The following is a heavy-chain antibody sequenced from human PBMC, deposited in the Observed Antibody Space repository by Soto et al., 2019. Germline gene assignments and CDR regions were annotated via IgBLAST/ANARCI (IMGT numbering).Heavy chain of an antibody. CDR3: AREWGYYYDSSGYYLLGAFDI. CDR1: GGTFSSYA. J-gene: IGHJ3*02. V-gene: IGHV1-69*13. Sequence: PSVKVSCKASGGTFSSYAISWVRQAPGQGLEWMGGIIPIFGTANYAQKFQGRVTITADESTSTAYMELSSLRSEDTAVYYCAREWGYYYDSSGYYLLGAFDIWGQGTMVTVSS. CDR2: IIPIFGTA. D-gene: IGHD3-22*01.